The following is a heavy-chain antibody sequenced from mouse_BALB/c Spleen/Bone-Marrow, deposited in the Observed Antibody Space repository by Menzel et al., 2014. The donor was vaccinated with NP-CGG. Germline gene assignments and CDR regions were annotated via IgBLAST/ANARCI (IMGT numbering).Heavy chain of an antibody. V-gene: IGHV1S22*01. CDR3: TRGGAGTFAY. CDR1: GYTFTSYW. J-gene: IGHJ3*01. D-gene: IGHD4-1*01. CDR2: IYPDSGNT. Sequence: LQQSGSELVRPGASVILSCKASGYTFTSYWMHWVKQRPGQGLEWIGNIYPDSGNTNYDENFKSKATLTVGTSSSTAYMQLSSLTSEDSAVYYCTRGGAGTFAYWGRGTLVTVSA.